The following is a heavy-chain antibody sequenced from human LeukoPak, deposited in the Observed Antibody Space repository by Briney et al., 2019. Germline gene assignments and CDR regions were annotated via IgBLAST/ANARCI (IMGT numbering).Heavy chain of an antibody. J-gene: IGHJ4*02. D-gene: IGHD6-19*01. CDR1: GFTFSNYG. CDR2: IRSDGSNK. V-gene: IGHV3-30*02. CDR3: AKPVYSSDWNYLY. Sequence: GGSLRLSCAASGFTFSNYGMHWVRQAPGKGLEWVAFIRSDGSNKYYADSVKGRVTISRDNSKNTLYLQMNSLRAEDTAVYYCAKPVYSSDWNYLYWGQGTLVTVSS.